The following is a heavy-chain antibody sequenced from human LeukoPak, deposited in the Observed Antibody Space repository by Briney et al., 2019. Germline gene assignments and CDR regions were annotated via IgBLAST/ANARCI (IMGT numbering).Heavy chain of an antibody. CDR1: GGSISSTDFY. CDR2: LHSSGRT. D-gene: IGHD6-19*01. J-gene: IGHJ4*02. V-gene: IGHV4-39*01. CDR3: ARGGLSNSGWSFDH. Sequence: SETLSLTCTVSGGSISSTDFYWGWIRQPPGKGLQWVASLHSSGRTYNNPSFGSRLSVSLDTSQNQFSLHPASVTAADTAVYYCARGGLSNSGWSFDHWGQGILVPVSS.